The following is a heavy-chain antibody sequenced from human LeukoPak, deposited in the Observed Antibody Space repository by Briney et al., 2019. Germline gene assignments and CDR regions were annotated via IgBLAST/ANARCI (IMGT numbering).Heavy chain of an antibody. Sequence: PGGSLRLSCATSGFTFDEYAMHWVRQAPGKGLEWVSGINGNSDKIGYAGSVKGRFTISRDSAKKSLYLQMNSLRAEDTALYFCAKDRYCSSTSCPIDYWGQGTLVTVSS. J-gene: IGHJ4*02. CDR2: INGNSDKI. CDR3: AKDRYCSSTSCPIDY. CDR1: GFTFDEYA. V-gene: IGHV3-9*01. D-gene: IGHD2-2*01.